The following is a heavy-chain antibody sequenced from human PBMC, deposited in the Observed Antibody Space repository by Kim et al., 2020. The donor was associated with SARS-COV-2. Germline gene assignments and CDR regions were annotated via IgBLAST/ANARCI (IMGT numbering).Heavy chain of an antibody. CDR3: AKDKGIAAAEGFDY. Sequence: GGSLRLSCAASGFTFDDYAMHWVRQAPGKGLEWVSGISWNSGSIGYADSVKGRFTISRDNAKNSLYLQMNSLRAEDTALYYCAKDKGIAAAEGFDYWGQG. CDR2: ISWNSGSI. J-gene: IGHJ4*02. CDR1: GFTFDDYA. V-gene: IGHV3-9*01. D-gene: IGHD6-13*01.